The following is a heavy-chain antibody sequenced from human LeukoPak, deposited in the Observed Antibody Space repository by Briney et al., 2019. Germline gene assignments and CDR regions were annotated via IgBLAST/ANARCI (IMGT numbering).Heavy chain of an antibody. Sequence: SVKVSCKASGGTFSSYAISWVRQAPGQGLEWMGRIIPIFGTANYAQKFQGRVTITTDESTSTAYMELSSLRSEDTAVYYCAGENCTNCVCRVDYWGQGTLVTVSS. CDR3: AGENCTNCVCRVDY. CDR2: IIPIFGTA. CDR1: GGTFSSYA. V-gene: IGHV1-69*05. D-gene: IGHD2-8*01. J-gene: IGHJ4*02.